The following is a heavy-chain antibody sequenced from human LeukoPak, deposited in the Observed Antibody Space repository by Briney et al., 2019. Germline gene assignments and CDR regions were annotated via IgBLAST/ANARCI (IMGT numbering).Heavy chain of an antibody. D-gene: IGHD6-13*01. Sequence: GGSLRLSCAASGFTFSSYSMNWVRQAPGKGLEWVSSISSSSSYIYYADSVKGRFTISRDNARNSLYLQMNSLRAEDTAVYYCASGGYSSSWWSDYWGQGTLVTVSS. J-gene: IGHJ4*02. CDR2: ISSSSSYI. CDR3: ASGGYSSSWWSDY. V-gene: IGHV3-21*01. CDR1: GFTFSSYS.